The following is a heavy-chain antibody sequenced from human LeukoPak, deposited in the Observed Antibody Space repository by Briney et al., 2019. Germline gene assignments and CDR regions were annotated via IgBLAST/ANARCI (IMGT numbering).Heavy chain of an antibody. CDR2: ISYARNNK. D-gene: IGHD2-21*02. J-gene: IGHJ4*02. CDR1: GFTFTTYA. V-gene: IGHV3-30*11. CDR3: ARDCGGACYSGTFDY. Sequence: GGSLRLSCVASGFTFTTYAMHWVRQAPAKGLEWGAFISYARNNKNYADPVQGRFTISRDNSKDTVYVQINSLRAEATAVYYCARDCGGACYSGTFDYWGQGTLVTASS.